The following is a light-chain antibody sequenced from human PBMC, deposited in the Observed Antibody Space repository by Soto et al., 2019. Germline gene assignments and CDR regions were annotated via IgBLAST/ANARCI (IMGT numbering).Light chain of an antibody. Sequence: IQMTQSPSSLSASVGDRVTITCRASQDIRNDLGWFQQKPGRAPQLLISAASTLQSGVPSRFSGSGSGTHFTLVISSLQPEDFATYYCQQLNTYPVTFGGGTKVDIK. CDR2: AAS. V-gene: IGKV1-17*01. CDR1: QDIRND. J-gene: IGKJ4*01. CDR3: QQLNTYPVT.